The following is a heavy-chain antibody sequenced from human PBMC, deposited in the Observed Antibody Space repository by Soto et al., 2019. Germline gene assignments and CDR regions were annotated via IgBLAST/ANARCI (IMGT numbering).Heavy chain of an antibody. CDR3: ARGYNSGYGFFDY. D-gene: IGHD5-18*01. CDR2: IHYTGGT. CDR1: GGSVTSHY. Sequence: SETLSLTCTVYGGSVTSHYWSWIRQPPGKGLEWIGFIHYTGGTKYNPSLESRVTMSIDTSQNQLSLRLSSVTAADTAVYYCARGYNSGYGFFDYWGQGTLVTVSS. V-gene: IGHV4-59*02. J-gene: IGHJ4*02.